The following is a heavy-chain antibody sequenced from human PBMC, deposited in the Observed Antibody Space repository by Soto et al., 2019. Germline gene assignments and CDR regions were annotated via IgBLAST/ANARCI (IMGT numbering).Heavy chain of an antibody. CDR2: ISYSGST. D-gene: IGHD3-9*01. J-gene: IGHJ4*02. Sequence: SETLSLTCAVSGYSISSSKWWGWIRQPPGKGLEWIGYISYSGSTNYNPSLKSRVTIFVHTSGNQFSLSLSSVTPADTAVYFCARARYDLTGYYKGGYYYFEYWGQGTPVTVSS. CDR3: ARARYDLTGYYKGGYYYFEY. V-gene: IGHV4-28*03. CDR1: GYSISSSKW.